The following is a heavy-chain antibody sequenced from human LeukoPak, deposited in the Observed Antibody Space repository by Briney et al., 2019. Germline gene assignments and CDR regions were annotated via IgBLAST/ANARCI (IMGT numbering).Heavy chain of an antibody. CDR1: GYTFTGYY. CDR3: ARGGDSTREWFDP. CDR2: ITPNSGAT. Sequence: ASVKVSCKASGYTFTGYYMHWVRQAPGQGLEWMGWITPNSGATNFAQKFQGRVTMTRDTSISTAYMELSRLRSDDTAVYYCARGGDSTREWFDPWGQGTLVTVSS. V-gene: IGHV1-2*02. J-gene: IGHJ5*02. D-gene: IGHD5-12*01.